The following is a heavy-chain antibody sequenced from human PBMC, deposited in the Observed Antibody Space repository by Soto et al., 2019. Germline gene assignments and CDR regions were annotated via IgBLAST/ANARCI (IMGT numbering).Heavy chain of an antibody. CDR2: ASYSGSP. CDR1: GGSIGSHY. CDR3: ARQWGGDY. Sequence: QVQLQESGPGLVKPSETLSLTCTVSGGSIGSHYWSWIRQPPGEGLEWIGRASYSGSPNDNPSLKSRVTISIDTSKNQFSLKLTSVTAADTAVYYCARQWGGDYWGQGTLVTVSS. D-gene: IGHD3-16*01. V-gene: IGHV4-59*08. J-gene: IGHJ4*02.